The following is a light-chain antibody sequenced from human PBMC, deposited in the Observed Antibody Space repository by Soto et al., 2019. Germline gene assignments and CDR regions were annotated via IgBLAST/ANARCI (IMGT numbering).Light chain of an antibody. CDR3: QQYNNWPPIT. J-gene: IGKJ5*01. CDR1: QNINTN. CDR2: GAF. Sequence: DIVMTQSPATRSVSPGERATLSCRASQNINTNLAWYQQKPGQAPRLLVYGAFTRAPGIPARFSGSGSGTEFALTITSLQSEDFAVYYCQQYNNWPPITFGQGTRLEIK. V-gene: IGKV3-15*01.